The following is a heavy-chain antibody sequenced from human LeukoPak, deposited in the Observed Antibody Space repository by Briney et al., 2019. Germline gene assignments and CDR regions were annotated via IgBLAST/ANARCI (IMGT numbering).Heavy chain of an antibody. J-gene: IGHJ4*02. D-gene: IGHD2-21*01. CDR3: ATGPSYCGGDCYYYFAY. V-gene: IGHV3-13*01. Sequence: GGSLRLSWAASGFTSSSYGMHWVRQTTGRGLEWVSGIGTAGDTYYPGSVKGRFTISRDNSKNTLFLQMNSLRAEDTAVYYCATGPSYCGGDCYYYFAYWGQGTLVTVSS. CDR2: IGTAGDT. CDR1: GFTSSSYG.